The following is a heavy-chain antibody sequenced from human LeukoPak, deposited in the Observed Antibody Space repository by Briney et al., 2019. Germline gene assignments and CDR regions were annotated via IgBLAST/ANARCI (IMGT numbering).Heavy chain of an antibody. V-gene: IGHV4-59*05. D-gene: IGHD4-17*01. CDR3: ARLGSLRGLDY. CDR2: IYYSGST. J-gene: IGHJ4*02. Sequence: SETLSLTCTVSGGSINSYYWSWIRQPPGKGLEWIGSIYYSGSTYYNPSLKSRVTISVDTSKNQFSLKLSSVTAADTAVYYCARLGSLRGLDYWGQGTLVTVSS. CDR1: GGSINSYY.